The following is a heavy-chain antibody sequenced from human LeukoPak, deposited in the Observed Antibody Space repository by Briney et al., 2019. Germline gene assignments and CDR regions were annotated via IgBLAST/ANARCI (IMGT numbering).Heavy chain of an antibody. CDR2: ISYDGSNK. CDR3: ARDQGYSGYDGRVSFDY. Sequence: GGSLRLSCAASGFTFSSYAMHWVRQAPGKGLEWVAVISYDGSNKYYADSVKGRFTISRDNSKNTLYLQMNSLRSEDTAMYYCARDQGYSGYDGRVSFDYWGQGTLVTVSS. CDR1: GFTFSSYA. V-gene: IGHV3-30-3*01. D-gene: IGHD5-12*01. J-gene: IGHJ4*02.